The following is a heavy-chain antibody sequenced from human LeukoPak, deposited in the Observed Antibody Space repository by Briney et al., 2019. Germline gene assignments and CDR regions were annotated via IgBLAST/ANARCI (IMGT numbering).Heavy chain of an antibody. CDR2: AYSGGYT. J-gene: IGHJ4*02. D-gene: IGHD2-21*02. CDR3: ARESLYCGGDCPLDY. V-gene: IGHV3-66*01. CDR1: GVTVSSSS. Sequence: GGSLRLSCAASGVTVSSSSMSWVRQAPGKGLEWVSAAYSGGYTNYADSVKGRFTISRDNSKNTLYLQMNSLRAEDTAVYYCARESLYCGGDCPLDYWGQGTLVTVSS.